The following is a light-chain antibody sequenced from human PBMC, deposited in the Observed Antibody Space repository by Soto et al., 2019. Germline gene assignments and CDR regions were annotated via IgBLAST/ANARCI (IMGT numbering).Light chain of an antibody. CDR2: GAS. CDR3: QQYGNSPIT. CDR1: QSVSSY. Sequence: EIVLTQSPATLSFSPGQRATLSCRASQSVSSYLAWYQQKPGQAPRLLMYGASSRATGIPDRFSGSGSGTDFTLTISRLEPEDFAVYYCQQYGNSPITFGQGTRLEIK. J-gene: IGKJ5*01. V-gene: IGKV3-20*01.